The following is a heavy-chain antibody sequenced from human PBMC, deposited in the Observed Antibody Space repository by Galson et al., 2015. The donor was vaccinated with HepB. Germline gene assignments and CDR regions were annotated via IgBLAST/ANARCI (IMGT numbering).Heavy chain of an antibody. D-gene: IGHD2-2*02. CDR1: GFTFTYDS. J-gene: IGHJ1*01. CDR3: AKDDTHAYFHH. CDR2: ISGSSRRV. V-gene: IGHV3-21*01. Sequence: SLRLSCAASGFTFTYDSMNWVRQAPGKGLEWVASISGSSRRVYHADSVKGRFTISRDNAKNSVFLQMNSLRVEDTAVYYCAKDDTHAYFHHWGQGTVIAVSS.